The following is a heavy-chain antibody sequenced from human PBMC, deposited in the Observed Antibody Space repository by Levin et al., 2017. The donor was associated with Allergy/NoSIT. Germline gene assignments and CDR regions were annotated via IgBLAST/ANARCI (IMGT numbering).Heavy chain of an antibody. J-gene: IGHJ3*02. CDR3: ARHPLGQWLVRGAFDI. CDR2: IYPGDSDT. Sequence: LGESLKISCKGSGYSFTSYWIGWVRQMPGKGLEWMGIIYPGDSDTRYSPSFQGQVTISADKSISTAYLQWSSLKASDTAMYYCARHPLGQWLVRGAFDIWGQGTMVTVSS. D-gene: IGHD6-19*01. V-gene: IGHV5-51*01. CDR1: GYSFTSYW.